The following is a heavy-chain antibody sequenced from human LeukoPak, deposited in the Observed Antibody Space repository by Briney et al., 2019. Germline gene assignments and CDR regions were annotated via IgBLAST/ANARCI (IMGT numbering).Heavy chain of an antibody. CDR2: IRSKVYSYAT. CDR1: GFTFSGSA. J-gene: IGHJ4*02. CDR3: SSLSGSYYTLF. D-gene: IGHD1-26*01. Sequence: GGSLRLSCAASGFTFSGSAMHWVRQASGKGLECVGRIRSKVYSYATEYAASVKGRFTISRDDSKNTAYLQMNSLKTEDTAVYYCSSLSGSYYTLFWGQGTLVTVSS. V-gene: IGHV3-73*01.